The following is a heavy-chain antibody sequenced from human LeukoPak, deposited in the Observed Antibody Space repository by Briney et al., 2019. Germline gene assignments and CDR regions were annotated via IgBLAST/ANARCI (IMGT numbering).Heavy chain of an antibody. D-gene: IGHD3-9*01. Sequence: ASVKVSCKAFGYTFTGYWMHWVRQAPGQGPEWMGVISPSGGSTIYAQKFKGRVTLTRDTSISTAYMELSRLRSDDTAVYYCARVPDDYDILTGPNFDYWGQGTLVTVSS. CDR2: ISPSGGST. CDR3: ARVPDDYDILTGPNFDY. V-gene: IGHV1-46*01. J-gene: IGHJ4*02. CDR1: GYTFTGYW.